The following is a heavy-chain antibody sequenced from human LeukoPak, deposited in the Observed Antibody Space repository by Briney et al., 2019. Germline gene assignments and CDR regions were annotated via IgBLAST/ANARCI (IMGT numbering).Heavy chain of an antibody. Sequence: SETLSLTCTVSGGSISSYYWSWIRQPAGKGLEWIGRIYTSGSTNYNPSLKSRVTMSVDTSKNQFSLKLSSVTAADTAVYYCARGRRIAARQLSYYYYYYMDVWGKGTTVTVSS. V-gene: IGHV4-4*07. D-gene: IGHD6-6*01. CDR2: IYTSGST. J-gene: IGHJ6*03. CDR3: ARGRRIAARQLSYYYYYYMDV. CDR1: GGSISSYY.